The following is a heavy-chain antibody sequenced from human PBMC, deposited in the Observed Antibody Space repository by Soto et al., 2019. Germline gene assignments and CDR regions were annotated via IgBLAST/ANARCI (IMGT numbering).Heavy chain of an antibody. D-gene: IGHD2-15*01. Sequence: PGGSLRLSCAASGFTFSSYSMNWVRQAPGKGLEWVSYISSSSSTIYYADSVKGRFTISRDNAKNSLYLQMNSLRAEDTAVYYCAREPLFGVDYCSGGSCYGDYWGQGTLVTVSS. CDR3: AREPLFGVDYCSGGSCYGDY. CDR1: GFTFSSYS. J-gene: IGHJ4*02. CDR2: ISSSSSTI. V-gene: IGHV3-48*01.